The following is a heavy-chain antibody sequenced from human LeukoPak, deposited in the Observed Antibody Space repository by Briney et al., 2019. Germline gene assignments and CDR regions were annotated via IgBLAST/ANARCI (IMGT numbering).Heavy chain of an antibody. CDR1: GLTFSDYY. Sequence: GGSLRLSCAASGLTFSDYYMSWIRQAPGKGLEWVSYISSSGSTIYYADSVKGRFTISRDNAKNSLYLQMNSLRAEDAAVYYCARVADTAMGPIWYFDLWGRGTLVTVSS. D-gene: IGHD5-18*01. V-gene: IGHV3-11*01. CDR2: ISSSGSTI. J-gene: IGHJ2*01. CDR3: ARVADTAMGPIWYFDL.